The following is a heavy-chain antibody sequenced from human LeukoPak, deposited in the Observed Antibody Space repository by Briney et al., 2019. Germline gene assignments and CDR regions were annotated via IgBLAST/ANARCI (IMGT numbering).Heavy chain of an antibody. CDR1: GFTFSSYS. Sequence: GGSLRLSCAASGFTFSSYSMNWVRQAPGKGLEWVSAISGSGGSTYYADSVKGRFTISRDNSKNTLYLQMNSLRAEDTAVYYCAKESGSGSNLDVWGKGTTVTVSS. CDR2: ISGSGGST. J-gene: IGHJ6*04. CDR3: AKESGSGSNLDV. V-gene: IGHV3-23*01. D-gene: IGHD6-19*01.